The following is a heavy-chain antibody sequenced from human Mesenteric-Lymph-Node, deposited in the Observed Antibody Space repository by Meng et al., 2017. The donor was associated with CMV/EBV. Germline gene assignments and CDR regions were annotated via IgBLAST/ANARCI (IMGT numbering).Heavy chain of an antibody. D-gene: IGHD5-18*01. J-gene: IGHJ4*02. CDR2: ISYDGSNE. CDR1: GFTFSSYA. CDR3: AKDRGIQLGPLDY. V-gene: IGHV3-30*04. Sequence: GGSLRLSCAAYGFTFSSYAMHWVRQAPGKGLEWVAVISYDGSNEYYADSVKGRFTISRDNSKNTLYLQMNSLRAEDTAVYYCAKDRGIQLGPLDYWGQGTLVTVSS.